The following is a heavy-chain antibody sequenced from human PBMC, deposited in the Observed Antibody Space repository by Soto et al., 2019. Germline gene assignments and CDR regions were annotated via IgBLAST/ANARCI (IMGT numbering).Heavy chain of an antibody. Sequence: GGSLRLSCAASGFTFSSYSMNWVRQAPGKGLEWVSSISSSSSYIYYADSVKGRFTISRDKAKNSLYLQMNSLRAEDKAMYYCARSVAEGSKGYCSGGSCYSIDAFDIWGQGTMVTVSS. CDR3: ARSVAEGSKGYCSGGSCYSIDAFDI. CDR1: GFTFSSYS. CDR2: ISSSSSYI. J-gene: IGHJ3*02. D-gene: IGHD2-15*01. V-gene: IGHV3-21*01.